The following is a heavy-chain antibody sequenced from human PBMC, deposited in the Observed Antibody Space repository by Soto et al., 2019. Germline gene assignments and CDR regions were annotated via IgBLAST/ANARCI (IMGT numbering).Heavy chain of an antibody. CDR2: VSTGGGNT. CDR1: GFTFSSHT. Sequence: EVQLLESGGGLVQPGGSLRLSCAASGFTFSSHTMTWVRQAPGKGLEWVSVVSTGGGNTYYADSVKGRFTISRDNSKNPLYLQMNSLRAEDTAVYYCAKDPGGTYSPNYFDDWGQGTLVTVSS. CDR3: AKDPGGTYSPNYFDD. V-gene: IGHV3-23*01. J-gene: IGHJ4*02. D-gene: IGHD1-26*01.